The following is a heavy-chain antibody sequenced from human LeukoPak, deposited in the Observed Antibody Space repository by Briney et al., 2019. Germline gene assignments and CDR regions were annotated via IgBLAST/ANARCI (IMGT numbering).Heavy chain of an antibody. Sequence: GGSLRLSCAASGFIFSAYGMHWVRQAPGKGLEWVTFISYDGSDKYYGDSVKGRFTISRDNSKNTLYLEMNSLRPEDTAVYYCAKDSIRYLHHWGQGTLVTVSS. D-gene: IGHD3-9*01. CDR2: ISYDGSDK. V-gene: IGHV3-30*18. J-gene: IGHJ5*02. CDR3: AKDSIRYLHH. CDR1: GFIFSAYG.